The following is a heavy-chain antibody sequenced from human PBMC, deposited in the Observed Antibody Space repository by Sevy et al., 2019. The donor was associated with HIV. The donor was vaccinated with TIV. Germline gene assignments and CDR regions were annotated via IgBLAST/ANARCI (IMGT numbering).Heavy chain of an antibody. CDR1: GYTFTGYY. Sequence: ASVKVSCKASGYTFTGYYLHWVRQAPGQGLEWMGWINPKSGGTNYVPKFQGRVTMTRDTSISTASMELSRLRSDDTALYYCTRSAAEAKNFYCGGDCYSDYWGQGTLVTVSS. J-gene: IGHJ4*02. CDR3: TRSAAEAKNFYCGGDCYSDY. D-gene: IGHD2-21*02. V-gene: IGHV1-2*02. CDR2: INPKSGGT.